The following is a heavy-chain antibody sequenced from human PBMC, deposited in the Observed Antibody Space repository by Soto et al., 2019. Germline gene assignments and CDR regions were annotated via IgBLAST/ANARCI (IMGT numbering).Heavy chain of an antibody. J-gene: IGHJ4*02. CDR2: IWYDGSDK. CDR3: ARASVATGCGLDY. D-gene: IGHD5-12*01. CDR1: GFTFSIYG. V-gene: IGHV3-33*01. Sequence: QMQLVESGGGVVQPGRSLRLSCAASGFTFSIYGMHWVRQAPGKGLEWVEVIWYDGSDKYYSDSVTGRFTISRDNSKNTLYLQMYSLRVEDTAVYYCARASVATGCGLDYWGQGTLVTVSS.